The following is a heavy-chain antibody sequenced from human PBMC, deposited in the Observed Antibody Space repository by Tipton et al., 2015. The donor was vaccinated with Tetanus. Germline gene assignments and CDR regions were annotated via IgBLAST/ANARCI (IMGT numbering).Heavy chain of an antibody. J-gene: IGHJ4*02. CDR3: ARERVNLAVAAGFDY. CDR2: IYHRGNT. Sequence: TLSLTCTVSGGSISSSSYYWGWIRQSPGKGLEWIGNIYHRGNTYYNPSLKSRVAISVDTSKNQLSLKLSSVTAADTAVYYCARERVNLAVAAGFDYWGQGTLVTVSS. D-gene: IGHD6-19*01. V-gene: IGHV4-39*07. CDR1: GGSISSSSYY.